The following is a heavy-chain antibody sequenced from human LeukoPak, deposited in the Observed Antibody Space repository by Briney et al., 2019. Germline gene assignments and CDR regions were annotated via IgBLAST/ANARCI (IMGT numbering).Heavy chain of an antibody. J-gene: IGHJ5*02. CDR1: GGSFSGYD. CDR3: AREPDRIRFDP. D-gene: IGHD1-14*01. V-gene: IGHV4-34*01. CDR2: INQSGYT. Sequence: SETLSLTCAVYGGSFSGYDWSWIRLPPGKGLEWIGEINQSGYTNYNPSLKSRVTMSVDTSKNQFSLKPISVTAADTAVYYCAREPDRIRFDPWGQGILVTVSS.